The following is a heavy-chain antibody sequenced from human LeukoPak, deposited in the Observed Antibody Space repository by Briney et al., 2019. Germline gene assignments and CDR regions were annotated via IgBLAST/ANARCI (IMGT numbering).Heavy chain of an antibody. Sequence: SQTLSLTCTVSGGSISSGDYYWRWIRQPPGKGLEWIGYIYYSGSTYYNPSLKSQVTISVDTSKNQFSLKLSSVTAADTAVYYCARPGYSSGWYNWYFDLWGRGTLVTVSS. J-gene: IGHJ2*01. CDR2: IYYSGST. D-gene: IGHD6-19*01. CDR3: ARPGYSSGWYNWYFDL. CDR1: GGSISSGDYY. V-gene: IGHV4-30-4*01.